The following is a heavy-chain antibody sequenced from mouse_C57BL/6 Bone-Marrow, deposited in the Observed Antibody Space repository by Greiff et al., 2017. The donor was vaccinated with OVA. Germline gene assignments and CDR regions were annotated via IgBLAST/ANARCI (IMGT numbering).Heavy chain of an antibody. Sequence: QVQLQQPGAELVMPGASVKLSCKASGYTFTSYWMHWVKQRPGQGLEWIGEIDPSDSYTNYNQKFKGKSTLTVDKSSSTAYMQLSSLTSEDSAVYYCARHYYGSSYHWYFDVWGTGTTVTVSS. D-gene: IGHD1-1*01. J-gene: IGHJ1*03. CDR2: IDPSDSYT. CDR3: ARHYYGSSYHWYFDV. CDR1: GYTFTSYW. V-gene: IGHV1-69*01.